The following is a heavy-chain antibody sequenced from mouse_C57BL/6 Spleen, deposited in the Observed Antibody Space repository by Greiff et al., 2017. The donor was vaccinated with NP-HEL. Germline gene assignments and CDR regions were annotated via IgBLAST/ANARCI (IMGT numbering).Heavy chain of an antibody. CDR1: GYTFTSYW. D-gene: IGHD5-1*01. Sequence: QVQLKQPGAELVKPGASVKLSCKASGYTFTSYWMQWVKQRPGQGLEWIGEIDPSDSYTNYNQKFKGKATLTVDTSSSTAYMQLSSLTSEDSAVYYCARKGGYLWFAYWGQGTLVTVSA. CDR2: IDPSDSYT. V-gene: IGHV1-50*01. CDR3: ARKGGYLWFAY. J-gene: IGHJ3*01.